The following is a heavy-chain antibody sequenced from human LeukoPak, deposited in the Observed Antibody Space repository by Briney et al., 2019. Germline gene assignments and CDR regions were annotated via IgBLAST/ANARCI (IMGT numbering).Heavy chain of an antibody. D-gene: IGHD1-26*01. Sequence: GGSLRLSCAASGFTFSSYWMHWVRQAPGKGLVWVSRINSDGSSTSYADSVKGRFTISRDNAKNTLYLQMDSLRAEDTAVYYCAKGKWELPLAFGYWGQGTLVTVSS. J-gene: IGHJ4*02. V-gene: IGHV3-74*01. CDR3: AKGKWELPLAFGY. CDR1: GFTFSSYW. CDR2: INSDGSST.